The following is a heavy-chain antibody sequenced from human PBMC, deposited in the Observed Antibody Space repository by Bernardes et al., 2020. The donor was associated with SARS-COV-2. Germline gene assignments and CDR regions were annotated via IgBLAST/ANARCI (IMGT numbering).Heavy chain of an antibody. D-gene: IGHD3-10*01. CDR2: IYCSGST. V-gene: IGHV4-59*01. J-gene: IGHJ2*01. CDR3: ARDLSHLVRRGFDL. CDR1: GGSIGSYY. Sequence: SETLSLTCTVSGGSIGSYYWAWIRQPPGKGLEWIGYIYCSGSTNYNPSLKSRVTISVDRSQNQFSLNLSSVTPADTAVYYCARDLSHLVRRGFDLWGRGTLVTVSS.